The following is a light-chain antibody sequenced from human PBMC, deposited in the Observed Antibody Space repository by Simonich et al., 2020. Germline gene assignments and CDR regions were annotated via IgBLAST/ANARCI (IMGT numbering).Light chain of an antibody. CDR3: CSYAGSYTLV. CDR1: SSDVGGYNY. V-gene: IGLV2-11*01. J-gene: IGLJ2*01. Sequence: QYALTQPRSVSGSPGQPVTISCTGTSSDVGGYNYVSWYQQHPGKAPKLMIYDVSKRPSGVPDRFSGSKAGNTASLTISGLQAEDEADYYCCSYAGSYTLVFGGGTKLTVL. CDR2: DVS.